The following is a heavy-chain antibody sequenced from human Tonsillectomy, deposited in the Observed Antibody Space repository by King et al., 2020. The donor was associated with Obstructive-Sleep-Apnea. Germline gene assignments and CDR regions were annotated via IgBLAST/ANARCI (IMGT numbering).Heavy chain of an antibody. D-gene: IGHD3-22*01. J-gene: IGHJ4*02. CDR1: RFTVNNNY. CDR3: ARANRETMIVVF. Sequence: VQLVESGGGLVQPGGSLRLSCAASRFTVNNNYMSLVRQAPGKGRELVSVMYSGGSNYDADSVKGRFTITRDDSKNTLFLQMNSLRAEDTAVYYCARANRETMIVVFGGQGTLVTVSS. CDR2: MYSGGSN. V-gene: IGHV3-66*01.